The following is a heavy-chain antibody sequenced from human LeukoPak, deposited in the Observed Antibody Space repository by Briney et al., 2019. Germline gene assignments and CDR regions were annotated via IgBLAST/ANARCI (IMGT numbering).Heavy chain of an antibody. CDR2: ITGLGGST. J-gene: IGHJ5*02. CDR1: GFTFSTYA. CDR3: AKVAWSNWFDP. Sequence: GGSLRLSRAASGFTFSTYAMSWVRQAPGKGLEWVSAITGLGGSTYYADSVKGRFTISRDNPKNMLYLQMSSLRVEDTAVYYCAKVAWSNWFDPWGQGTLVTVSS. D-gene: IGHD1-1*01. V-gene: IGHV3-23*01.